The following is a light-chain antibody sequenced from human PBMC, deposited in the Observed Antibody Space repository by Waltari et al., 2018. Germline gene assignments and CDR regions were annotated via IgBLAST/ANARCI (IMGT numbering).Light chain of an antibody. CDR2: AAS. CDR1: QIISSY. CDR3: QETYSTPRT. J-gene: IGKJ2*01. Sequence: DIQMTQSPSSLSASVGDRVIITCRASQIISSYLNWYQQKPGKPPKLLIYAASSFQTGVPSRFSGSGSGTDFTLTISSLQPEDFATYYCQETYSTPRTFGQGTKLEI. V-gene: IGKV1-39*01.